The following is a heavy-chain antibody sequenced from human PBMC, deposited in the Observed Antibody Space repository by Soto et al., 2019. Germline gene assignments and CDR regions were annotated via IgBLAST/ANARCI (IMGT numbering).Heavy chain of an antibody. J-gene: IGHJ4*02. D-gene: IGHD6-13*01. CDR1: GGSFSGYY. Sequence: SETLSLTCAVYGGSFSGYYWSWIRQPPGKGLEWIGEINHSGSTNYNPSLKSRVTISVDTSKNQFSLKLSSVTAADTAVYYCAILIAAAGTGNNDYWGQGTLVTVS. CDR3: AILIAAAGTGNNDY. V-gene: IGHV4-34*01. CDR2: INHSGST.